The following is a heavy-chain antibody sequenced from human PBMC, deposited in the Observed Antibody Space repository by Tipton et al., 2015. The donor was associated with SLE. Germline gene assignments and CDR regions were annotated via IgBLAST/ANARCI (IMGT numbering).Heavy chain of an antibody. D-gene: IGHD1-1*01. J-gene: IGHJ4*02. Sequence: GLVKPSETLSLTCTVSGGSISSYYWSWIRQPPGKGLEWIGEINHSGSTNYNPSLKSRVTISVDTSKNQFSLKLSSVTAADTAVYYCARGGRWITGYWGQGTLVTVSS. V-gene: IGHV4-34*01. CDR2: INHSGST. CDR3: ARGGRWITGY. CDR1: GGSISSYY.